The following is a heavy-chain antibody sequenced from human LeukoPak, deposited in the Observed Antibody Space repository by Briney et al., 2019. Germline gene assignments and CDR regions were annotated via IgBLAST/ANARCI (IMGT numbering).Heavy chain of an antibody. J-gene: IGHJ4*02. CDR1: GGSISSGGYY. D-gene: IGHD1-26*01. V-gene: IGHV4-30-2*01. CDR2: IYHSGST. CDR3: ARDRKDLGATDY. Sequence: PSETLSLTCTVSGGSISSGGYYWSWIRQPPGKGLEWIGYIYHSGSTYYNPSLKSRVTISVDRSKNQFSLKLSSVTAADTAVYYCARDRKDLGATDYWGQGTLVTVSS.